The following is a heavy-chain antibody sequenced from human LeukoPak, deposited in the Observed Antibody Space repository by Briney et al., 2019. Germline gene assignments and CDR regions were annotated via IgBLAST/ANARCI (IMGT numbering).Heavy chain of an antibody. D-gene: IGHD6-13*01. V-gene: IGHV3-33*01. Sequence: GGSLRLSCAASGFTFSSYGMHWVRQAPGKGLEWVAVIWYDGSNKYYADSVKGRFTISRDNSKNTLYLQMNSLRAEDTAVYYCATRSIAAQGWGYYYYYGMDVWGQGTTVTVSS. CDR2: IWYDGSNK. J-gene: IGHJ6*02. CDR3: ATRSIAAQGWGYYYYYGMDV. CDR1: GFTFSSYG.